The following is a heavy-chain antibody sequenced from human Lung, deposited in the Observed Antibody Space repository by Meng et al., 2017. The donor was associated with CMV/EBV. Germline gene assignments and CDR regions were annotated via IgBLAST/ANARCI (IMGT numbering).Heavy chain of an antibody. D-gene: IGHD3-22*01. CDR1: GYTFITYY. CDR3: ARDLVGYDAFDV. J-gene: IGHJ3*01. Sequence: ASXXVSXKASGYTFITYYIHWVRQAPGQGLEWMGRINPDCGTTTYSQKFHGGVTLTSDTSTNTVYMELSRLRYEDTAVYYCARDLVGYDAFDVWVQGTVVTVSS. V-gene: IGHV1-46*01. CDR2: INPDCGTT.